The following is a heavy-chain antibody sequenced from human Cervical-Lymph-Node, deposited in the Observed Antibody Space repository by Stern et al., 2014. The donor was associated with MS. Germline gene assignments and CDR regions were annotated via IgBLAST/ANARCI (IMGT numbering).Heavy chain of an antibody. J-gene: IGHJ6*02. D-gene: IGHD2-8*01. CDR3: AKGGLMVYAIRGMDV. CDR1: GFTFSSYG. V-gene: IGHV3-30*18. Sequence: QVQLGQSGGGVVQPGRSLRLSCAASGFTFSSYGMHWVRQAPGKGLEWVAVISYDGSNKYYADSVKGRFTISRDNSKNTLYLQMNSLRAEDTAVYYCAKGGLMVYAIRGMDVWGQGTTVTVSS. CDR2: ISYDGSNK.